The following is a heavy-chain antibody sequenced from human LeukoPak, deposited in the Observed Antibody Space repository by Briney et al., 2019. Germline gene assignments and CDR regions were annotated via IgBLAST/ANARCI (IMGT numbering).Heavy chain of an antibody. CDR2: ISSSSSYI. CDR3: AREGAYSSGWYTPIYYFDY. V-gene: IGHV3-21*01. Sequence: GGSLRLSCAASGFTFSSYSMNWVRQAPGKGLEWVSSISSSSSYIYYADSVKGRFTISRDNAKNSLYLQMNSLRAEDTAVYYCAREGAYSSGWYTPIYYFDYWGQGTLVTVSS. J-gene: IGHJ4*02. CDR1: GFTFSSYS. D-gene: IGHD6-19*01.